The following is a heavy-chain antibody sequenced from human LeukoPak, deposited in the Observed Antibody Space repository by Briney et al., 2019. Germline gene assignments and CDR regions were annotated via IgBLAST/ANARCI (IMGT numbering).Heavy chain of an antibody. V-gene: IGHV1-18*01. D-gene: IGHD2-2*01. CDR2: ISAYNGNT. CDR1: GYTFTSYG. J-gene: IGHJ4*02. Sequence: ASVKVSCKASGYTFTSYGISWVRQAPGQGLEWMGWISAYNGNTNYAQKLQGRVTMTTDTSTSTAYMELRSLRSDDTAVYYCARDWFRDIVVVPAAFDYWGQGTLVTVSS. CDR3: ARDWFRDIVVVPAAFDY.